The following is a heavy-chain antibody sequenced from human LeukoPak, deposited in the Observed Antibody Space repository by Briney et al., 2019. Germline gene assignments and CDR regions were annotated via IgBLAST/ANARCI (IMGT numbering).Heavy chain of an antibody. V-gene: IGHV7-4-1*02. CDR3: ARVYDYSNYGYYSIDV. J-gene: IGHJ6*03. CDR1: GYTFTSYA. D-gene: IGHD4-11*01. CDR2: IKTNTGHP. Sequence: ASVKVSCKASGYTFTSYAMNWVRQPPGQGLEWMGWIKTNTGHPTYAPGFTGRFVSSLDTSVSTAYLQISSLKPEDPAVYYVARVYDYSNYGYYSIDVWGKGETVTVSS.